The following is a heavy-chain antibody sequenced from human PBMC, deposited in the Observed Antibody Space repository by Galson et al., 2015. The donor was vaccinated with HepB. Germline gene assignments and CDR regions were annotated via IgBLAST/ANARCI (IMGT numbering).Heavy chain of an antibody. CDR3: ARGGLATVGGPTFDY. D-gene: IGHD5-24*01. V-gene: IGHV3-11*01. J-gene: IGHJ4*02. Sequence: SLRLSCAASGFTFSDYYMSWVRQAPGKGLEWLSYITSSGLTIYYADSVKGRFTISRDNAKNSLYLQMNSLRVEDTAVYYCARGGLATVGGPTFDYWGQGTLVTVSS. CDR2: ITSSGLTI. CDR1: GFTFSDYY.